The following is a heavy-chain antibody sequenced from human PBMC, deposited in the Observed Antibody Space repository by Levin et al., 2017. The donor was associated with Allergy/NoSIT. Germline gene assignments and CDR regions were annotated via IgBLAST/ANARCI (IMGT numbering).Heavy chain of an antibody. Sequence: GESLKISCAASGFTFSSYGMHWVRQAPGKGLEWVAVIWYDGSNKYYADSVKGRFTISRDNSKNTLYLQMNSLRAEDTAVYYCARDHYDILTGYYDDYYGMDVWGQGTTVTVSS. CDR1: GFTFSSYG. CDR3: ARDHYDILTGYYDDYYGMDV. CDR2: IWYDGSNK. V-gene: IGHV3-33*01. J-gene: IGHJ6*02. D-gene: IGHD3-9*01.